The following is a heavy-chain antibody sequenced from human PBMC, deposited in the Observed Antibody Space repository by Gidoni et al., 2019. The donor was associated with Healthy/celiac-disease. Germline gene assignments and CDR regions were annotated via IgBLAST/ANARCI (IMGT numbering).Heavy chain of an antibody. J-gene: IGHJ6*02. CDR1: GFTFSGSA. Sequence: VQLVESGGGLVQPGGSLKLSCAASGFTFSGSAMHWVRQASGKGLEWVGRIRSKGNSYSTAYAASVKGRFTISRDESKNTAYLEMNSLKPEDTAVYYCTRLFVLKNGMDVWGQGTTVTVSS. CDR2: IRSKGNSYST. CDR3: TRLFVLKNGMDV. V-gene: IGHV3-73*02. D-gene: IGHD3-3*01.